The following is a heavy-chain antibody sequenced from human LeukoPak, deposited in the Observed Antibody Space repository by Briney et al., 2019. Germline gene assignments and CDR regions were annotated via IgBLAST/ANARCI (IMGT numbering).Heavy chain of an antibody. CDR2: LYYSGST. Sequence: SETLSLTCAVSGGSISRYFWSWIRQPPGKGLEWIGYLYYSGSTNYNPSLKSRVTISIDTSKNQFSLKLSSVTAADTAVYYCAKTSDWYGAFDIWGQGTMITVSS. J-gene: IGHJ3*02. CDR1: GGSISRYF. V-gene: IGHV4-59*01. CDR3: AKTSDWYGAFDI. D-gene: IGHD6-19*01.